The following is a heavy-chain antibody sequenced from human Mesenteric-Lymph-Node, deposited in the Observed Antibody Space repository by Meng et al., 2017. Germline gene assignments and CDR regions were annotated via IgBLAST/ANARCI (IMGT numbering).Heavy chain of an antibody. D-gene: IGHD3-22*01. CDR3: ARPYYYDSSGYPVGFDI. CDR1: GGTFSSYT. J-gene: IGHJ3*02. Sequence: SVKVSCKASGGTFSSYTISWVRQAPGHGLEWMGRIIPILGIANYAQKFQGRVTITADKSTSTAYIEQSSLRSEDTAVYYCARPYYYDSSGYPVGFDIWGQGTMVTVSS. V-gene: IGHV1-69*02. CDR2: IIPILGIA.